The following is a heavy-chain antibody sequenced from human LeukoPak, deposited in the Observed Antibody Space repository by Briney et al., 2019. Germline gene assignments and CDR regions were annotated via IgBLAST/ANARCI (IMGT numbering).Heavy chain of an antibody. V-gene: IGHV4-39*01. J-gene: IGHJ4*02. D-gene: IGHD3-22*01. CDR3: ARRPPAYYYDTSGHYGFDY. CDR1: GGSISSSSYY. Sequence: PSETLSLTCTVSGGSISSSSYYWGWIRRPPGKGLEWIGSIYYSGSTYYNSSLESRVTISLDMSKNQFSLKLSSVTAADTAVYYCARRPPAYYYDTSGHYGFDYWGQGILVSVSS. CDR2: IYYSGST.